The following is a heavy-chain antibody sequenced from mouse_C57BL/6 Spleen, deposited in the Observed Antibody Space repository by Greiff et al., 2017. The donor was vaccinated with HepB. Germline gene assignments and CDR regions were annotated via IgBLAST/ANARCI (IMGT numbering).Heavy chain of an antibody. V-gene: IGHV1-81*01. CDR2: IYPRSGNT. CDR3: AREVTMVTTKAWFAY. J-gene: IGHJ3*01. Sequence: QVQLQQSGAELARPGASVKLSYKASGYTFTSYGISWVKQRTGQGLEWIGEIYPRSGNTYYNEKFKGKATLTADKSSSTAYMELRSLTSEDSAVYFCAREVTMVTTKAWFAYWGQGTLVTVSA. D-gene: IGHD2-2*01. CDR1: GYTFTSYG.